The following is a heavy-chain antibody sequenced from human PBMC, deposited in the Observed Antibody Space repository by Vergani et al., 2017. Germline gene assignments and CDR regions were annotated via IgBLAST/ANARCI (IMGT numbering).Heavy chain of an antibody. CDR3: ARHAQPIALAGSILDSNWLDP. Sequence: QIQLQESGPGLVKASETLSLTCGVSRFSVSSGYHWGWIRQPPGKGLEWIGAIYYRGRTDYSPSLKNRVTISMDTSRNQFSLHLRSVTAADTAVYYCARHAQPIALAGSILDSNWLDPWGPGTLVTVSP. J-gene: IGHJ5*02. CDR2: IYYRGRT. D-gene: IGHD6-19*01. CDR1: RFSVSSGYH. V-gene: IGHV4-38-2*01.